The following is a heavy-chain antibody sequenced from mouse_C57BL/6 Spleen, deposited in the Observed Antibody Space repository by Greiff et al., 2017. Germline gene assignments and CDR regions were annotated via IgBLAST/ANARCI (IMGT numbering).Heavy chain of an antibody. J-gene: IGHJ4*01. CDR1: GYAFSSSW. CDR3: ARLGSSYDGYAMDY. D-gene: IGHD2-3*01. V-gene: IGHV1-82*01. CDR2: IYPGDGDT. Sequence: QVQLQQSGPELVKPGASVKISCKASGYAFSSSWMNWVKQRPGKGLEWIGRIYPGDGDTNYNGKFKGKATLTADKSSSTAYMQLSSLTSEDSAVYFCARLGSSYDGYAMDYWGQGTSVTVSS.